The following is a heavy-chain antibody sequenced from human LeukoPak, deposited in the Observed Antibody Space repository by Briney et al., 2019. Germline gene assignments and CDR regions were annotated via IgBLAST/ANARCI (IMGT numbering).Heavy chain of an antibody. CDR3: AREVRSLAFDI. J-gene: IGHJ3*02. Sequence: GGSLRLSCAASGFTFSDYYTSWIRQAPGKGLEWVSYISSSGSTIYYADSVKGRFTISRDNAKNSLYLQMNSLRAEDTAVYYCAREVRSLAFDIWGQGTMVTVSS. CDR1: GFTFSDYY. V-gene: IGHV3-11*01. CDR2: ISSSGSTI.